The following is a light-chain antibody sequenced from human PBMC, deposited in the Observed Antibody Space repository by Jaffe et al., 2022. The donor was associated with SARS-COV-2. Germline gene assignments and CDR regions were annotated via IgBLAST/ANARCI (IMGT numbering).Light chain of an antibody. CDR2: AAS. CDR1: QGISNY. V-gene: IGKV1D-17*01. J-gene: IGKJ4*01. Sequence: NIQMTQSPSAMSASVGDRVTITCRARQGISNYLAWFQQKPGKVPKHLIYAASSLQSGVPSRFSGSGSGTEFTLTISSLQPEDFATYYCLQHNSPFGGGTKVEIK. CDR3: LQHNSP.